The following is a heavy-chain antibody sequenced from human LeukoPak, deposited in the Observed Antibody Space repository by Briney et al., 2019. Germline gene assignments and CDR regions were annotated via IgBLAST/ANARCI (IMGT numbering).Heavy chain of an antibody. V-gene: IGHV3-48*01. CDR3: ARPRNEDY. CDR2: ISSGSSTI. D-gene: IGHD1-1*01. CDR1: AFTFSSYS. J-gene: IGHJ4*02. Sequence: AGSLRLSCAASAFTFSSYSMNWVRQAPGKGLEWVSYISSGSSTIYYADSVKGRFTISRDNAKNSLYLQMNSLRAEDTAVYYCARPRNEDYRGQGTLVTVSS.